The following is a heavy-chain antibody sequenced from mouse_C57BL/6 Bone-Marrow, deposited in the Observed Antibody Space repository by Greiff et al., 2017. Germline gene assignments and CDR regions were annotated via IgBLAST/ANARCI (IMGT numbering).Heavy chain of an antibody. CDR3: ARGYYYAMDY. J-gene: IGHJ4*01. CDR1: GYAFTNYL. Sequence: VQLQESGAELVRPGTSVKVSCKASGYAFTNYLIEWVKQRPGQGLEWIGVINPGSGGTNYNEKFKGKATLTADKSSSTAYMQLSSLTSEDSEVYFCARGYYYAMDYWGQGTSVTVSS. V-gene: IGHV1-54*01. CDR2: INPGSGGT.